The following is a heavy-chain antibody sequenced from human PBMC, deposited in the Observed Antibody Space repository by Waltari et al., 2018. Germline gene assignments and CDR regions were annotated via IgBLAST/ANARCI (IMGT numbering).Heavy chain of an antibody. CDR3: ARDWEGERPNFDY. V-gene: IGHV3-7*04. Sequence: EVQLVESGGGLVEPGGSLRLSCVASGFSFSNYWMRWVRQAPGKGLEWVADIKQDGNKKYYVGSVKGRFTISRDNAKNSVYLQMNSLRPEDTAMYYCARDWEGERPNFDYWGQGTLVTVSS. CDR1: GFSFSNYW. D-gene: IGHD1-26*01. CDR2: IKQDGNKK. J-gene: IGHJ4*02.